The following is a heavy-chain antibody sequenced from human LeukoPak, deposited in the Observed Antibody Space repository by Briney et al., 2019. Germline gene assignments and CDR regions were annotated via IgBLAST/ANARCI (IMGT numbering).Heavy chain of an antibody. J-gene: IGHJ4*02. CDR3: AHRRSDMATVSFDS. D-gene: IGHD5-24*01. Sequence: PTLASPTQTRTLTCNSSGFTTNAVGVGLVWQPPGKALEWLAFSNGIDEKRYTTSLKSTLTITKDTSKNKVSLTTTVMDPVDSATYYSAHRRSDMATVSFDSWGQGTLVTVSS. CDR1: GFTTNAVG. CDR2: SNGIDEK. V-gene: IGHV2-5*01.